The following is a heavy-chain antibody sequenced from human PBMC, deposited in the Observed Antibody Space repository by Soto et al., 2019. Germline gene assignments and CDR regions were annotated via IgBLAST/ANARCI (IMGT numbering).Heavy chain of an antibody. J-gene: IGHJ5*02. CDR3: ARDHVFGFGDAWLSFDP. D-gene: IGHD3-10*01. Sequence: ASVKVSCKASGYTFTSYGISWVRQAPGQGLEWMGWISAYNGNTNYAQKLQGRVTMTTDTSTSTAYMELRSLRSDDTAVYYCARDHVFGFGDAWLSFDPWGQGTLVTVSS. CDR1: GYTFTSYG. CDR2: ISAYNGNT. V-gene: IGHV1-18*01.